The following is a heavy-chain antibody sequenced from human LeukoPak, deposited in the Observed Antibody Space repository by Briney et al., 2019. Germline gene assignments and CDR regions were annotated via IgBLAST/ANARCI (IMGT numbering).Heavy chain of an antibody. CDR3: ARRRWGLLFPFDY. CDR2: IYYSGST. D-gene: IGHD2-21*01. Sequence: SETLSLTCTVSGGSISSSSHYWGWIRQPPGKGLEWIGSIYYSGSTYYNPSLKSRVTMSVDTSKNQFSLKLSSVTAADTAVYYCARRRWGLLFPFDYWGQGTLVTVSS. J-gene: IGHJ4*02. CDR1: GGSISSSSHY. V-gene: IGHV4-39*01.